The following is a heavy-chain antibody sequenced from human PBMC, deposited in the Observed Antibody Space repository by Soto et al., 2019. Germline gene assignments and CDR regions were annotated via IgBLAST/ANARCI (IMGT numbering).Heavy chain of an antibody. V-gene: IGHV3-11*01. CDR3: ARVSPPPDH. J-gene: IGHJ4*02. Sequence: QVQLVESGGGLVKPGGSLSLSCAASGFTFSDYYMSWIRQAPGKGLEWVSYISTSGSTINYADSAKGRLTISRDNAKNSLYLQMNILRTEDTAVYYCARVSPPPDHWGQGTLLTVSS. CDR2: ISTSGSTI. CDR1: GFTFSDYY.